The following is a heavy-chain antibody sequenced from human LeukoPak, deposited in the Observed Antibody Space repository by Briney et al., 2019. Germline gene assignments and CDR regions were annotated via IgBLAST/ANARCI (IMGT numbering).Heavy chain of an antibody. CDR2: ISGSGGST. Sequence: GGSLRLSCAASGFTFSSYAMSWVRQAPGKGLEWVSAISGSGGSTYYADSVKGRFTISRDNSKNTLYLQMNSLRAEDAAVYYCANDNGGTNWFDPWGQGTLVTVSS. CDR1: GFTFSSYA. J-gene: IGHJ5*02. V-gene: IGHV3-23*01. CDR3: ANDNGGTNWFDP.